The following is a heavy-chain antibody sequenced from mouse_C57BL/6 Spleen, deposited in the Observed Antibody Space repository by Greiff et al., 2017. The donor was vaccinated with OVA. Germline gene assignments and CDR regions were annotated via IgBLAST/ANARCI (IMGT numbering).Heavy chain of an antibody. D-gene: IGHD2-3*01. CDR1: GYTFTSYW. CDR3: ARSGGDDGYYDY. J-gene: IGHJ2*01. Sequence: VQLQQPGAELVKPGASVKLSCKASGYTFTSYWMHWVKQRPGQGLEWIGMIHPNSGSTNYNEKFKSKATLTVDKSSSTAHMQLSSLTSEDSAVYYCARSGGDDGYYDYWGQGTTLTVSS. V-gene: IGHV1-64*01. CDR2: IHPNSGST.